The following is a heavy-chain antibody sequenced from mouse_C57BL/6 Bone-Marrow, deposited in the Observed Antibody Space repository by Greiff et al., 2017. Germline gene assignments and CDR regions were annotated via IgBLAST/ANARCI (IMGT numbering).Heavy chain of an antibody. D-gene: IGHD3-2*02. V-gene: IGHV1-69*01. CDR1: GYTFTSYW. CDR3: AREGAQAPYYFDY. Sequence: QVKLQQPGAELVMPGASVKLSCKASGYTFTSYWMHWVKRRPGQGLEWIGEFVTSDSYTTYNQKFKGKYTLTVDKSSSTAHMQLSSLTAEDSAVYYCAREGAQAPYYFDYWGQGTTLTVSS. CDR2: FVTSDSYT. J-gene: IGHJ2*01.